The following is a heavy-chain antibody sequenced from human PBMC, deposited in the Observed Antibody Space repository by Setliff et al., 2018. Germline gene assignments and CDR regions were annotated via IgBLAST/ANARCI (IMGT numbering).Heavy chain of an antibody. D-gene: IGHD3-22*01. CDR2: IYSSGSS. J-gene: IGHJ4*02. CDR1: GGSISSGSYY. Sequence: NPSETLSLTCTVSGGSISSGSYYWTWIRQPAGKGLEWIGQIYSSGSSNYNPSLKSRLTISVDTSKNQFSLRLTSVTAADTAVYYCARRDSTGYYGYSFDFWGQGTLVTVSS. V-gene: IGHV4-61*09. CDR3: ARRDSTGYYGYSFDF.